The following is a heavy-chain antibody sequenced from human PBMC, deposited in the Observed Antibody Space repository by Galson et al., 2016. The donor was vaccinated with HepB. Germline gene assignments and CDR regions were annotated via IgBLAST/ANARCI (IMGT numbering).Heavy chain of an antibody. Sequence: QSGAEVKKPGESLKISCKASGYNFTNYWISWVRQMPGKGLEWMGFIYPGDSDTRYGPSFQGQVTISADKSITTAYLQWSSLKASDTAVYFCAMGTYDMVTGYYTQFDSWGQGTLVTVSS. CDR1: GYNFTNYW. CDR2: IYPGDSDT. V-gene: IGHV5-51*01. CDR3: AMGTYDMVTGYYTQFDS. J-gene: IGHJ4*02. D-gene: IGHD3-9*01.